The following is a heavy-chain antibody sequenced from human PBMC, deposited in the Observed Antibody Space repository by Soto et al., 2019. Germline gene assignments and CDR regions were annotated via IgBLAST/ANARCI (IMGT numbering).Heavy chain of an antibody. V-gene: IGHV1-18*01. CDR2: ISAYNGNT. CDR1: GYTFTSYG. J-gene: IGHJ6*03. D-gene: IGHD2-2*01. CDR3: AGVVPAAIWGYYYYYMDV. Sequence: QVQLVQSGAEVKKPGASVKVSCKASGYTFTSYGISWVRQAPGQGLEWMGWISAYNGNTNYAQKLRGRVTMTTDTSTSTAYMELKSLRSGDTAVYYCAGVVPAAIWGYYYYYMDVWGKGTTVTVSS.